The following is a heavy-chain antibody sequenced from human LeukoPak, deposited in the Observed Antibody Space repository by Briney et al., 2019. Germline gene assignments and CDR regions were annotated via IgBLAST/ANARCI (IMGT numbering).Heavy chain of an antibody. D-gene: IGHD3-22*01. CDR3: AKAMYYYDSSGYSSFDY. Sequence: GGFLRLSCAASGFTFSSYAMSWVRQAPGKGLEWVSAISGSGGSTYYADSVKGRFTISRDNSKNTLYLQMNSLRAEDTAVYYCAKAMYYYDSSGYSSFDYWGQGTLVTVSS. V-gene: IGHV3-23*01. CDR1: GFTFSSYA. J-gene: IGHJ4*02. CDR2: ISGSGGST.